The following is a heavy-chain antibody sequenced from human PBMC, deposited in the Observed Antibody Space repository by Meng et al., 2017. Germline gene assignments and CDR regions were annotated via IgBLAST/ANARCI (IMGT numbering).Heavy chain of an antibody. CDR1: GGSFSGYY. V-gene: IGHV4-34*01. CDR2: INHSGST. Sequence: SETLSLTCAVYGGSFSGYYWSWIRQPPGKGLEWIGEINHSGSTNYNPSLKSRVTISVDTSKNQFSLKLSSVTAADTAVYYCAREFGTTVTTPIDAFDIWGQGTMVTVSS. J-gene: IGHJ3*02. D-gene: IGHD4-17*01. CDR3: AREFGTTVTTPIDAFDI.